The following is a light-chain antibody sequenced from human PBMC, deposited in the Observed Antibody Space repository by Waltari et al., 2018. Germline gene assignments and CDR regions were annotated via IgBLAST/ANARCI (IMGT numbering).Light chain of an antibody. J-gene: IGLJ3*02. V-gene: IGLV1-47*01. CDR2: RKN. CDR3: ATWDDSLSAWV. Sequence: QSVLTLPPSASGTPGQRAPISCSGSSSNIGSNFVSCYQQLPGTAPKLLIYRKNQRPSGVPDRFSGSKSGTSASLAISGLRSEDEADYYCATWDDSLSAWVFGGGTKLTVL. CDR1: SSNIGSNF.